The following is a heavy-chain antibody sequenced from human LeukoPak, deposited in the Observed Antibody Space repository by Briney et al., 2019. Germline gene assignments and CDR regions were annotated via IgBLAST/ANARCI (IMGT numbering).Heavy chain of an antibody. CDR2: INHSGST. Sequence: SETLSLTCAVYGGSFSGYYWSWIRQPPGKGLEWIGEINHSGSTNYNPSLKSRVTISVDTSKNQFSLKLSSVTAADTAVYYRASQPPHIAAAGQDDPWGQGTLVTVSS. J-gene: IGHJ5*02. V-gene: IGHV4-34*01. CDR3: ASQPPHIAAAGQDDP. CDR1: GGSFSGYY. D-gene: IGHD6-13*01.